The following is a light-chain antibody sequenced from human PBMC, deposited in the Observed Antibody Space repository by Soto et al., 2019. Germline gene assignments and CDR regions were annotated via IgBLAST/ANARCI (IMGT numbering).Light chain of an antibody. Sequence: AIQMTQSPSSLSASVGDRVTITCRASQSIRNNLGWYQQRPGKAPKLLIYATSNLQTGFPSRFSGSGSGTDFTLTISRLQPEDFETYYCLQDYSYPRTFGQGTKVEIK. CDR3: LQDYSYPRT. CDR1: QSIRNN. CDR2: ATS. V-gene: IGKV1-6*01. J-gene: IGKJ1*01.